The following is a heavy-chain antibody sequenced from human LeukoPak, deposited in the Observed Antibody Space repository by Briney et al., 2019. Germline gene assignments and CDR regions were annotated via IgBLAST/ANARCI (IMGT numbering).Heavy chain of an antibody. CDR2: ISSGRST. Sequence: PGGSLRLSCAASRFTFDNYDMSWVRQAPGKGLEWVSTISSGRSTYYADSVKGRFTISRDNSKNTLSLQMNSLRVEDTALYYCARVNSAWHPIDYWGQGTLVTVSS. CDR3: ARVNSAWHPIDY. J-gene: IGHJ4*02. CDR1: RFTFDNYD. D-gene: IGHD1-26*01. V-gene: IGHV3-23*01.